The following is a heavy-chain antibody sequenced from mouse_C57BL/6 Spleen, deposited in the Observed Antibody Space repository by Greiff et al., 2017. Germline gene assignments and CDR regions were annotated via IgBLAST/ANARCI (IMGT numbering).Heavy chain of an antibody. CDR3: ARGLDSSGFAH. D-gene: IGHD3-2*02. J-gene: IGHJ3*01. CDR1: GYSITSGYD. Sequence: EVKLVESGPGMVKPSQSLSLTCTVTGYSITSGYDWHWIRHFPGNKLEWMGYISYSGSTNYNPSLKSRISITHDTSKNHFFLKLNSVTTEDTATYYCARGLDSSGFAHWGQGTLVTVSA. CDR2: ISYSGST. V-gene: IGHV3-1*01.